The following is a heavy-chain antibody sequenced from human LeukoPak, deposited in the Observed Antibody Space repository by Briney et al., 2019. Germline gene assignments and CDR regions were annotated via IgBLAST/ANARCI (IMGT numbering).Heavy chain of an antibody. CDR2: INPNSGDT. D-gene: IGHD6-13*01. Sequence: ASVKVSCKASGYTFTDYYMYWVRQAPGQGLEWMGRINPNSGDTNYAQKFQGRVTMTRDTSISTAYMELTRLRSDDTAVHYCARGDSSRWARLFDYWGQGTLVTVSS. V-gene: IGHV1-2*06. CDR1: GYTFTDYY. CDR3: ARGDSSRWARLFDY. J-gene: IGHJ4*02.